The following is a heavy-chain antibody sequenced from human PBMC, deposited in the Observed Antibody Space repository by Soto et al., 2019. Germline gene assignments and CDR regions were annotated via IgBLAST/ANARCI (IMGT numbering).Heavy chain of an antibody. CDR3: ARGYGGNSAGFDF. Sequence: QVQLVESGGGVVQPGRSLRLSCGASGFIFSSYGMHWVRQAPGKGLEWVAVIWYDGSYKYYADSVRGRFTISRDNSMNTLYLQMDSLRDEDTGVYYCARGYGGNSAGFDFWGQGTLVTVSS. J-gene: IGHJ4*02. D-gene: IGHD2-21*01. CDR1: GFIFSSYG. CDR2: IWYDGSYK. V-gene: IGHV3-33*01.